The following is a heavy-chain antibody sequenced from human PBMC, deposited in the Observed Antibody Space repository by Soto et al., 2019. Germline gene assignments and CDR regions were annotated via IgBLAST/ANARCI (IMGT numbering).Heavy chain of an antibody. V-gene: IGHV3-11*01. CDR3: ARGYFWSGYSPLDC. J-gene: IGHJ4*02. CDR2: ISGSGSTI. D-gene: IGHD3-3*01. CDR1: GFTFSDYY. Sequence: PGGSLRLSCAASGFTFSDYYLSWIRQAPGKGLEWVSYISGSGSTIYYADSVKGRFTISRDNAKNSLSLQMNSLRAEDTALYYCARGYFWSGYSPLDCWGQGTLVTVSS.